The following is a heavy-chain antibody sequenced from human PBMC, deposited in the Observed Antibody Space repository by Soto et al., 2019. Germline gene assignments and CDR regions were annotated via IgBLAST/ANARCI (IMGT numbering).Heavy chain of an antibody. D-gene: IGHD5-12*01. V-gene: IGHV3-23*01. Sequence: EVQLLESGGGLVQPGGSLRLSCAASGITFSNYALSWVRQAPGKGLEWVSGISGSGRSTYYADSVKGRFTISSDNSKNTLSLQMNSLRADDTAVYYCGKEYGGGTSTITSYFDYWGRGTLVTVSS. J-gene: IGHJ4*02. CDR1: GITFSNYA. CDR2: ISGSGRST. CDR3: GKEYGGGTSTITSYFDY.